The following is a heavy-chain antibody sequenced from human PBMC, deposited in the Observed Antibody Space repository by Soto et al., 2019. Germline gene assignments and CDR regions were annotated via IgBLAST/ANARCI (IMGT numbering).Heavy chain of an antibody. CDR1: GGSISSGGYY. CDR3: ARVAVAGTRVDY. J-gene: IGHJ4*02. D-gene: IGHD6-19*01. Sequence: PSETLSLTCTVSGGSISSGGYYWTWIRQHPGKGLEWIGYNYYSGITYYNPSLKSRVTISLDTSKNQFSLKLSSVTAADTAVYCCARVAVAGTRVDYWGQGTLVTVSS. V-gene: IGHV4-31*03. CDR2: NYYSGIT.